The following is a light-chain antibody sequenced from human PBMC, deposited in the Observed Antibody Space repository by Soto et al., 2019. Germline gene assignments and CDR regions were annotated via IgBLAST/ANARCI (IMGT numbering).Light chain of an antibody. CDR2: AAS. V-gene: IGKV3-15*01. CDR1: QSVGRS. Sequence: EIVMTQSPAILSMSPGESATLSCKSSQSVGRSLAWFQHKPGQAPRLLISAASTRATGVPARFSGAGSGTEFTLTISIRQPEDFVVDFCQQYQHWPPNYTFGRGTRLEIK. CDR3: QQYQHWPPNYT. J-gene: IGKJ2*01.